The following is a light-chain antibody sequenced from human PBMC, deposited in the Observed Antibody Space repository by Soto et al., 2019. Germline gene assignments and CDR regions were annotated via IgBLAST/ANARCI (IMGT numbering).Light chain of an antibody. J-gene: IGLJ1*01. Sequence: QSVLTQPPSVSAAPGQRVTISCSGSASNIGNNSVSWYQQHPGKVPKLMIYEGSKRPSGVSIRFSGSKSGNTASLTISGLQAEDEADYYCCSYVGGNTYVFGTGTKLTVL. CDR2: EGS. CDR1: ASNIGNNS. CDR3: CSYVGGNTYV. V-gene: IGLV2-23*01.